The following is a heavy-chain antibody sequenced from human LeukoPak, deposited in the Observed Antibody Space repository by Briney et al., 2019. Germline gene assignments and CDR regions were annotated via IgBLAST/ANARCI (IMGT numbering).Heavy chain of an antibody. CDR2: IYSGGTT. V-gene: IGHV3-66*01. CDR3: ARGPPYGSSWYGINY. D-gene: IGHD6-13*01. J-gene: IGHJ4*02. Sequence: GGSLRLSCAASGFTFSTNYMIWVRQAPGWGLEWVSVIYSGGTTYYADSVRDRFTISRDNSKNTLYLQMDSLRADDTAVYYCARGPPYGSSWYGINYWGQGTLVSVSS. CDR1: GFTFSTNY.